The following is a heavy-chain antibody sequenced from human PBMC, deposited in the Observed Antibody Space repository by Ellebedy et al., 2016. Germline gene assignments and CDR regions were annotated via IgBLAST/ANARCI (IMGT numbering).Heavy chain of an antibody. Sequence: GESLKISCAASGFNFSSYSMNWVRQAPGKGLEWVSFLSGTSTTIYYADSVRGRFTISRDNAKKSLYLQMKSLRDEDTAMYYCATDTAHYWGQGTLVTVSS. J-gene: IGHJ4*02. V-gene: IGHV3-48*02. CDR1: GFNFSSYS. CDR2: LSGTSTTI. D-gene: IGHD5-18*01. CDR3: ATDTAHY.